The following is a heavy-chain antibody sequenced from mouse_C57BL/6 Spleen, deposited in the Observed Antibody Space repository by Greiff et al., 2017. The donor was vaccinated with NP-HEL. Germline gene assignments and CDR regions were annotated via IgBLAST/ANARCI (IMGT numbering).Heavy chain of an antibody. Sequence: VVEPGASVKISCKASGYTFTDYYMNWVKQSHGKSLEWIGDINPNNGGTSYNQKFKGKATLTVDKSSSTAYMELRSLTSEDSAVYYCASRPDYWGQGTTLTVSS. CDR2: INPNNGGT. V-gene: IGHV1-26*01. CDR1: GYTFTDYY. J-gene: IGHJ2*01. CDR3: ASRPDY.